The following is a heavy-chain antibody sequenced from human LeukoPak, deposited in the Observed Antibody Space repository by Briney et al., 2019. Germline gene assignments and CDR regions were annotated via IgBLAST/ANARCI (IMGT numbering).Heavy chain of an antibody. CDR3: ARVGVGATHRWDYYYYYMDV. D-gene: IGHD1-26*01. J-gene: IGHJ6*03. CDR1: GYTFTSYD. CDR2: MNPNSGNT. Sequence: GASVKVSCKASGYTFTSYDINWVRQATGQGLEWMGWMNPNSGNTGYAQKFQGRVTITRNTSISTAYMELSSLRSEDTAVYYCARVGVGATHRWDYYYYYMDVWGKGTTVTVSS. V-gene: IGHV1-8*03.